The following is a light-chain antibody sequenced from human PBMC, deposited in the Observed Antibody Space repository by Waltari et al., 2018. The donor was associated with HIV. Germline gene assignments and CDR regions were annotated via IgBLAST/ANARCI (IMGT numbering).Light chain of an antibody. Sequence: QLVLTQSPSASASLGASVRLPCTLSSGQSYYAIAWHQQQPGKGPRYLMQLNNDGSHTKGDGIPDRFSCSSSGAERYLTISSLQSEDEADYYCQTWGTGIHVVFGGGTKLSVL. V-gene: IGLV4-69*01. CDR1: SGQSYYA. CDR2: LNNDGSH. CDR3: QTWGTGIHVV. J-gene: IGLJ2*01.